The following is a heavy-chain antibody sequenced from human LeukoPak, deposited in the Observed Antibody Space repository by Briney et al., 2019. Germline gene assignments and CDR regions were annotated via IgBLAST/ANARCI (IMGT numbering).Heavy chain of an antibody. CDR2: ISSGRSSTI. CDR3: ARAGHSGYDWPFDY. J-gene: IGHJ4*02. Sequence: GGSLRLSCAASGFTFSSYSMNWVRQAPGKGLEWVSYISSGRSSTIYYADSVKGRFTISRDNAKNSLYLQMNSLRAEDTAVYYCARAGHSGYDWPFDYWGQGTLVTVSS. V-gene: IGHV3-48*04. D-gene: IGHD5-12*01. CDR1: GFTFSSYS.